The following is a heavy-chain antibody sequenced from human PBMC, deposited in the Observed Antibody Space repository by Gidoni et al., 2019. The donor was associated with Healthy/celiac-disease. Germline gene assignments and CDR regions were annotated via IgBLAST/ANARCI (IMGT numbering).Heavy chain of an antibody. Sequence: EVQLVESGGGLVKPGGSLRLSCAASGFTFSNAWMSWVRQAPGKGLEWVGRIKSKTDGGTTDYAAPVKGRFTISRDDSKNTLYLQMNSLKTEDTAVYYCTTDLAPYYYDSSGYYWLDYWGQGTLVTVSS. V-gene: IGHV3-15*01. D-gene: IGHD3-22*01. CDR2: IKSKTDGGTT. CDR3: TTDLAPYYYDSSGYYWLDY. J-gene: IGHJ4*02. CDR1: GFTFSNAW.